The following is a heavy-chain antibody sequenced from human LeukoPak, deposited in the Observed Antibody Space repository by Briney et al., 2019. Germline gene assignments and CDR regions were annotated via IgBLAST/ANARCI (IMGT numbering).Heavy chain of an antibody. J-gene: IGHJ4*02. CDR3: ARSYSSGWYYFDY. V-gene: IGHV4-4*07. Sequence: PSETLSLTCTVSGGSISSYYWSCIRQPAGKGLEWIGRIYTSGSTNYNPSLKSRVTISVDKSKNQFSLKLSSVTAAGTAVYYCARSYSSGWYYFDYWGQGTLVTVSS. CDR2: IYTSGST. D-gene: IGHD6-19*01. CDR1: GGSISSYY.